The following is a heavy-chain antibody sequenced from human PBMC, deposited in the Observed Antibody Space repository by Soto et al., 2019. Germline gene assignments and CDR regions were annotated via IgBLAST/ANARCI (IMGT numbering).Heavy chain of an antibody. CDR2: ISANNGNT. V-gene: IGHV1-18*01. Sequence: ASVKVSCKASGYTFTSYGISWVRQAPGQGLEWMGWISANNGNTNYAQKLQGRVTMTTDTSISTAYMELSRLRSDDTAVYYCAREGAIFGPHYYMDVWRKGTTVTVSS. CDR1: GYTFTSYG. D-gene: IGHD3-3*01. CDR3: AREGAIFGPHYYMDV. J-gene: IGHJ6*03.